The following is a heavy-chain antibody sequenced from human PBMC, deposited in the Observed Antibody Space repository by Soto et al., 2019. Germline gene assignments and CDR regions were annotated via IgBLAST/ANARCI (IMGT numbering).Heavy chain of an antibody. D-gene: IGHD6-13*01. J-gene: IGHJ4*02. CDR3: AKDSWYFDL. CDR1: GFTFNNAW. Sequence: GGSLRLSCAASGFTFNNAWMTWVRQAPGKGLEWVGRIKSKTDGETTDYAAPVKGRFTISRDNAKNTVSLQMNSLRAEDTGVYYCAKDSWYFDLWSQGSLVTVSS. CDR2: IKSKTDGETT. V-gene: IGHV3-15*05.